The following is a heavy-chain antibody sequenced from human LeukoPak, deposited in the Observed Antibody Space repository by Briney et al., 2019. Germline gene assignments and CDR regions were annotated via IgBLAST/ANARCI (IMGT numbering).Heavy chain of an antibody. V-gene: IGHV3-7*01. Sequence: GGSLRLSCTASGFTFSNYWMNWVRQAPGKGLEWVANIKPDGSEKYFVDSVKGRFTISRDNAKNSLYLQMNSLRAEDTAVYYCLAAGGYWGKGPRVTVSS. CDR3: LAAGGY. J-gene: IGHJ4*02. CDR1: GFTFSNYW. D-gene: IGHD3-10*01. CDR2: IKPDGSEK.